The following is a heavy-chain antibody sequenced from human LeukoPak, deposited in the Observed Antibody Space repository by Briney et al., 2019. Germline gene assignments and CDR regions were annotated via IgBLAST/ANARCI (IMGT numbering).Heavy chain of an antibody. D-gene: IGHD6-13*01. Sequence: ASVKVSCKASGYTFTGYYMHWVRQAPGQGLEWMGWINPNSGGTNYAQKFQGRVTMTRDTSISTAYMELSRLRSDDTAVYYCARAGSGSWYGFNWFDPWGQGTLVTVSS. CDR2: INPNSGGT. V-gene: IGHV1-2*02. CDR3: ARAGSGSWYGFNWFDP. CDR1: GYTFTGYY. J-gene: IGHJ5*02.